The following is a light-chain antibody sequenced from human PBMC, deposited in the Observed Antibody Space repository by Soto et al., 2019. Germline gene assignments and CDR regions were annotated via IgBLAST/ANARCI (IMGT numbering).Light chain of an antibody. Sequence: MGLTQLTGSLSASRGVSVRLSFMAIQSISVTYLAWYQQKPGQAPRLLIYTTSIRATGIPDRFSGSGSGTDFTLTISRLEPEDFAVYYCHHYGISPPWTFGQGTKVDIK. V-gene: IGKV3-20*01. J-gene: IGKJ1*01. CDR2: TTS. CDR1: QSISVTY. CDR3: HHYGISPPWT.